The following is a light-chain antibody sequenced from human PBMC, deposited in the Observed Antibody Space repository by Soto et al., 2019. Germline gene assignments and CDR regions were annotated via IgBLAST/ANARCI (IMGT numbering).Light chain of an antibody. Sequence: DIQMTQSPSTLSASVGDRVTITCRASQSISSWLAWYQQKPGKGPKLLIYDASSLESGVPSRFSGSGSGTEFTLTISSLQPDDFATYYCQQYNSYSPCTFGQGTKVDIK. CDR2: DAS. V-gene: IGKV1-5*01. J-gene: IGKJ1*01. CDR3: QQYNSYSPCT. CDR1: QSISSW.